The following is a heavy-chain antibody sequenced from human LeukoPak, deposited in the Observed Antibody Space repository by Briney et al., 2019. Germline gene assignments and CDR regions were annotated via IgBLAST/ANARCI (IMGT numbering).Heavy chain of an antibody. CDR3: AKDRWTGLIVVVPAAIVDY. Sequence: GGSLRLSCAASGFTFSSYAMSWVRQAPGKVLEGGSAISGSGGSTYYADSVKGRFTISRDNSKNTLYLQMNSLRAEDTAVYYCAKDRWTGLIVVVPAAIVDYWGQGTLVTVSS. D-gene: IGHD2-2*02. V-gene: IGHV3-23*01. CDR1: GFTFSSYA. J-gene: IGHJ4*02. CDR2: ISGSGGST.